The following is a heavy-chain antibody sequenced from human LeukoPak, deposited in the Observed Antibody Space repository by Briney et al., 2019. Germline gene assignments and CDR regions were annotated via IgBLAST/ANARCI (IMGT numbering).Heavy chain of an antibody. CDR3: ARGFYGSGSYYSDY. J-gene: IGHJ4*02. D-gene: IGHD3-10*01. CDR1: GGTFSSYA. Sequence: SVKVSCKASGGTFSSYAISWVRQAPGQGLEWMGRIIPILGIANYAQKFQGRVTITADKSTSTAYMELSSLRSEDTAVYYCARGFYGSGSYYSDYWGQGALVTVSS. V-gene: IGHV1-69*04. CDR2: IIPILGIA.